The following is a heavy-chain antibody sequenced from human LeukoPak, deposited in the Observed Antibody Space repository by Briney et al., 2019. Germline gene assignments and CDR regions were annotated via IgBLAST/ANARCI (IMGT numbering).Heavy chain of an antibody. D-gene: IGHD3-9*01. CDR2: IYYSGST. Sequence: SETLSLTCTVSGGSISSGAYYWSWIRQPLGKGLEWIGYIYYSGSTNYNPSLKSRVTISVDTSKNQFSLKLSSVTAADTAVYYCARVSGYYFDYWGQGTLVTVSS. V-gene: IGHV4-61*08. J-gene: IGHJ4*02. CDR3: ARVSGYYFDY. CDR1: GGSISSGAYY.